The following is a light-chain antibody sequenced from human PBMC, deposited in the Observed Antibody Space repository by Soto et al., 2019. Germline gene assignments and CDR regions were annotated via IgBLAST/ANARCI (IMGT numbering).Light chain of an antibody. Sequence: EVVLTQSPATLSLSPGERANLSCRTSQSVCRTLAWYQQKSGQAPRLLIYDASNRATGIPTRFSGSGSGTDFTLTISSLEPEDFAVYYCQQRYNWPQTFGQGTKVEIK. J-gene: IGKJ1*01. CDR3: QQRYNWPQT. CDR2: DAS. V-gene: IGKV3-11*01. CDR1: QSVCRT.